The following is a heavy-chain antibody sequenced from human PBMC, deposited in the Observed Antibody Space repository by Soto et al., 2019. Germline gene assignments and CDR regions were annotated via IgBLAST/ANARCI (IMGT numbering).Heavy chain of an antibody. CDR1: GGSISTSNW. CDR2: VYRTGST. CDR3: ARARATRAAAAIFDC. D-gene: IGHD6-13*01. J-gene: IGHJ4*02. Sequence: QVQLQESGPGLVKPSGTLSLTRAVSGGSISTSNWWSWVRQPPGKGLEWIGEVYRTGSTNENPSLESRRTITVDKCKNQLSLKLTSVTAADTDVYYCARARATRAAAAIFDCWGQGTLVTVSS. V-gene: IGHV4-4*02.